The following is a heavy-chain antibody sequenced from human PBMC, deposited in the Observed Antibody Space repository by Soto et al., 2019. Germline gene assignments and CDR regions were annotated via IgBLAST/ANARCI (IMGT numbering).Heavy chain of an antibody. V-gene: IGHV6-1*01. D-gene: IGHD6-13*01. CDR2: TYYRSKWYN. J-gene: IGHJ4*02. Sequence: SQTLSLTCVISGDSVSSNSAAWNWIRQSPSRGLEWLGRTYYRSKWYNDYAVSVKSRITINPDTSKNQFSLQLNSVTPEDTAVYYCAREVTSGYSSSWFNYFDYWGQGTLVTVSS. CDR1: GDSVSSNSAA. CDR3: AREVTSGYSSSWFNYFDY.